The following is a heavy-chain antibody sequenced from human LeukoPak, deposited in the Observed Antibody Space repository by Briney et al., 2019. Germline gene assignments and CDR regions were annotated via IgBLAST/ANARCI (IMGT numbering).Heavy chain of an antibody. Sequence: SETLSLTCTVSGGSISSYYWSWIRQPPGKGLEWIGSIYYSGSTYYNPSLKSRVTISVDTSKNQFSLKLSSVTAADTAVYYCARAGYCSGGSCPPFDAFDIWGQGTMVTVSP. CDR1: GGSISSYY. J-gene: IGHJ3*02. V-gene: IGHV4-59*05. D-gene: IGHD2-15*01. CDR2: IYYSGST. CDR3: ARAGYCSGGSCPPFDAFDI.